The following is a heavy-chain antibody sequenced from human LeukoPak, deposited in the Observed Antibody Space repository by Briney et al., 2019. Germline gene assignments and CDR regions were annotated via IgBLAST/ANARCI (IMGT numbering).Heavy chain of an antibody. CDR1: GYTFTSYY. CDR3: ARERPPFGISYYYDSSGYSPSDY. CDR2: INPSGGST. D-gene: IGHD3-22*01. V-gene: IGHV1-46*01. Sequence: ASVKVSCKASGYTFTSYYMHWVRQAPGQGLEWMGLINPSGGSTSYAQKFQGRVTMTRDTSTSTVYMELSSLRSEDTAVYYCARERPPFGISYYYDSSGYSPSDYWGQETLVTVSS. J-gene: IGHJ4*02.